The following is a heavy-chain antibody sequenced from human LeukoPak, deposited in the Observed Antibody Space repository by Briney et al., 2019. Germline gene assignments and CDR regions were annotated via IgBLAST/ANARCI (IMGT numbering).Heavy chain of an antibody. D-gene: IGHD1-20*01. CDR3: ARVVTGTPHFDY. J-gene: IGHJ4*02. Sequence: SETLSLTCTVSGGSISSSSYYWSWIRQPPGKGLEWIGYIYYSGSTNYNPSLKSRVTISVDTSKNQFSLKLSSVTAADTAVYYCARVVTGTPHFDYWGQGTLVTVSS. V-gene: IGHV4-61*01. CDR2: IYYSGST. CDR1: GGSISSSSYY.